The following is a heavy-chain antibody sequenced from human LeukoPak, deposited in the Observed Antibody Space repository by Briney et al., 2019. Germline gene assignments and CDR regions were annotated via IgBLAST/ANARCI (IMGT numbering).Heavy chain of an antibody. Sequence: SVKVSCKASGGTFSSYAISWVRQAPGQGLEWMGGIIPIFGTANYAQKFQGRVTITADKSTSTAYMELSSLRSEDTAVCYCARGVSSGWYPLYYWGQGTLVTVSS. V-gene: IGHV1-69*06. CDR3: ARGVSSGWYPLYY. D-gene: IGHD6-19*01. CDR1: GGTFSSYA. CDR2: IIPIFGTA. J-gene: IGHJ4*02.